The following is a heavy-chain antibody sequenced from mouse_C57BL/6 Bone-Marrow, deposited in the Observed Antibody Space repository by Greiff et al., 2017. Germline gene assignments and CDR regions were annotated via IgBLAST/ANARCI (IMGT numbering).Heavy chain of an antibody. CDR2: IDPEDGDT. D-gene: IGHD1-1*01. J-gene: IGHJ2*01. Sequence: EVQLQQSGAELVRPGASVKLSYTASGFNIKDYYMHWVKPRPEQGLEWIGRIDPEDGDTEYAPKFQGKATMTADTSSNTAYLQLSSLTSEDTAVYYCTRITTVVADYWGQGTTLTVSS. CDR3: TRITTVVADY. V-gene: IGHV14-1*01. CDR1: GFNIKDYY.